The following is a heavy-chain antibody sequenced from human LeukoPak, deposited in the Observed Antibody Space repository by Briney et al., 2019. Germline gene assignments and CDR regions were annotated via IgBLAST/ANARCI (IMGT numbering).Heavy chain of an antibody. CDR2: IYSGGST. V-gene: IGHV3-66*01. J-gene: IGHJ4*02. CDR1: GFTFSSYS. CDR3: ARADRGVMVY. Sequence: GGSLRLSCAASGFTFSSYSMNWVRQAPGKGLEWVSVIYSGGSTYYADSVKGRFTISRDNSKNTLYLQMNSLRAEDTAVYYCARADRGVMVYWGQGTLVTVSS. D-gene: IGHD3-10*01.